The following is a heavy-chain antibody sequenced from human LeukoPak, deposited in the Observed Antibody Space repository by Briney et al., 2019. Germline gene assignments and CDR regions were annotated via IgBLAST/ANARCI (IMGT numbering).Heavy chain of an antibody. J-gene: IGHJ3*02. CDR3: ARVDDLDAFDI. CDR2: INCDGSST. V-gene: IGHV3-74*01. CDR1: GFTLSSSW. Sequence: GGSLRLSCAASGFTLSSSWMHWVRHAPEKGLVWVSRINCDGSSTSYADSVKGRFTISRDNAKNTLFLQISSLRPEDTAVYYCARVDDLDAFDIWGQGTLVTVSS. D-gene: IGHD2-2*03.